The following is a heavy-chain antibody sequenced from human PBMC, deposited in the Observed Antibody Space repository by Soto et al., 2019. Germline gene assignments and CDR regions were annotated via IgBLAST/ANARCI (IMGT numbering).Heavy chain of an antibody. CDR2: INGGSGNT. Sequence: GASVKVSCKSSGFTFTSYAIHWLRQAPGQRPQWMGWINGGSGNTKYSQDFQGRVTFTRDTFATTAYLELSSLRSEDTAVYYCSRVPPWGNWAGDYNIQHYDSWGQGTPVTVCS. CDR3: SRVPPWGNWAGDYNIQHYDS. V-gene: IGHV1-3*01. J-gene: IGHJ4*02. D-gene: IGHD3-10*01. CDR1: GFTFTSYA.